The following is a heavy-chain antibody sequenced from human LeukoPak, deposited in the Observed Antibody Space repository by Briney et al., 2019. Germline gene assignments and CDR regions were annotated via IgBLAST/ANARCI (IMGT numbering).Heavy chain of an antibody. CDR2: ISSSGDRT. J-gene: IGHJ4*02. CDR3: AKDLSPYASGSKTYDY. CDR1: GFTFKYYA. Sequence: GGSLRLSCAASGFTFKYYAMNWVCQAPGKGLEWVSTISSSGDRTYNADSVKGRFTISRDNSKNTVYLQMNSLRAEDTAVYYCAKDLSPYASGSKTYDYWGQGTLVTVSS. D-gene: IGHD3-10*01. V-gene: IGHV3-23*01.